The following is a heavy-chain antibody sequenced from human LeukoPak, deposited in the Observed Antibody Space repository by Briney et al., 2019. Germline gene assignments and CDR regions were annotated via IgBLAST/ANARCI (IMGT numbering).Heavy chain of an antibody. CDR3: AGASYDSSGVH. CDR2: IYYSGST. D-gene: IGHD3-22*01. CDR1: GGSISSYY. V-gene: IGHV4-59*01. Sequence: SSETLSLTCTVSGGSISSYYWSWIRQPPGKGLEWIGYIYYSGSTNYNPSLKSRVTISVDTSKNQFSLKLSSVSAADTAVYYCAGASYDSSGVHWGQGTLVTVSS. J-gene: IGHJ4*02.